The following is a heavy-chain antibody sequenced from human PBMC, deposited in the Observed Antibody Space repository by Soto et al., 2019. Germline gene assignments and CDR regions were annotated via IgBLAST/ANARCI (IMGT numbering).Heavy chain of an antibody. CDR2: IYHSGST. Sequence: QVQLQESGQGLVKPSGTRSLTCAVSGGSIGIINWWSWVAQPPGSGLEWLGEIYHSGSTNYNPSLKSRVTISVDKSKNQFSLKLCSVTAADTAVYYCARASGSYYYGMDVWGQGTTVTVSS. D-gene: IGHD1-26*01. CDR3: ARASGSYYYGMDV. J-gene: IGHJ6*02. CDR1: GGSIGIINW. V-gene: IGHV4-4*02.